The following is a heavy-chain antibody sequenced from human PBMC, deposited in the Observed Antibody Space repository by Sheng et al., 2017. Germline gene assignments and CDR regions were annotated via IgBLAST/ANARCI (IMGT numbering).Heavy chain of an antibody. CDR3: ARGLRDVVVVAANSFDP. D-gene: IGHD2-15*01. CDR2: MNPNSGNT. CDR1: GYTFTSYD. J-gene: IGHJ5*02. V-gene: IGHV1-8*03. Sequence: QVQLVQSGAEVKKPGASVKVSCKASGYTFTSYDINWVRQATGQGLEWMGWMNPNSGNTGYAQKFQGRVTITRNTSISTAYMELSSLRSEDTAVYYCARGLRDVVVVAANSFDPWGQGTLVTVSS.